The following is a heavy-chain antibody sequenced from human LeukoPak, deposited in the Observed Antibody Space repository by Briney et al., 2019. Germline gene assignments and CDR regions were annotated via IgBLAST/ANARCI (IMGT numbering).Heavy chain of an antibody. CDR2: IKSKTDGGTT. CDR1: GFTFSNAW. Sequence: GGSLRLSCAASGFTFSNAWMNWVRQAPGKGLEWIGRIKSKTDGGTTDYAAPVKGRFTISRDDSKNTLYLQMNSLKTEDTAVYYCTTDFSYYYDSSGYSVDYWGQGTLVTVSS. D-gene: IGHD3-22*01. J-gene: IGHJ4*02. CDR3: TTDFSYYYDSSGYSVDY. V-gene: IGHV3-15*07.